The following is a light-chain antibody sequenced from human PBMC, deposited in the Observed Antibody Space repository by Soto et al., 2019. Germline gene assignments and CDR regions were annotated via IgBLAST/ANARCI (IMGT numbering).Light chain of an antibody. CDR3: CSYAGGSTLM. CDR2: GGT. J-gene: IGLJ3*02. CDR1: NNDIGSYNF. Sequence: QSALTQPASVSGSPGQSITISCTGTNNDIGSYNFVSWYQQHPGQAPKLIVLGGTKGPSGVSDRFSGSKSENTASLTISGLQAEDEGDYYCCSYAGGSTLMFGGGTKLTVL. V-gene: IGLV2-23*01.